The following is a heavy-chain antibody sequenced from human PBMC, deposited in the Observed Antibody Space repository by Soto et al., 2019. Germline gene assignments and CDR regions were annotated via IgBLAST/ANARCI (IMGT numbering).Heavy chain of an antibody. D-gene: IGHD2-15*01. V-gene: IGHV1-8*01. Sequence: KISCKASGYTFTSYDINWVRQATGQGLEWMGWMNPNSGNTGYAQKFQGRVTMTRNTSISTANMELRSLRSEDTAVYYCPGRGGYSAVFDIWGQGTMVTVSS. CDR2: MNPNSGNT. J-gene: IGHJ3*02. CDR1: GYTFTSYD. CDR3: PGRGGYSAVFDI.